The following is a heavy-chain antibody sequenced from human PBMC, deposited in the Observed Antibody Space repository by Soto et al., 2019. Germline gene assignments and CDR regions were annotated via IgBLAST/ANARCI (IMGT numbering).Heavy chain of an antibody. J-gene: IGHJ4*02. D-gene: IGHD6-19*01. CDR1: GLTFSNAE. CDR3: TTSGGGSGWSF. Sequence: EVQLVESGGGLVKPGGSLRLSCAASGLTFSNAEMTWVRQAPGKGLEWVARIRGKGDGGATDYAAPVKYRFIILRDDSENLVYLQMNSLKTEDTAVYYCTTSGGGSGWSFWGQGTLVTVSS. V-gene: IGHV3-15*07. CDR2: IRGKGDGGAT.